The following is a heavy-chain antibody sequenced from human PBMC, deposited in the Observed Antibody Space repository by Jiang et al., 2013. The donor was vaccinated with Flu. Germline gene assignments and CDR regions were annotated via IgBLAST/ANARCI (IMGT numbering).Heavy chain of an antibody. CDR3: AREKRRPTAGPRDFDY. Sequence: QLVESGGGLVKPGGSLRLSCAASGFTFSSYSMNWVRQAPGKGLEWVSSISSSSSYIYYADSVKGRFTISRDNAKNSLYLQMNSLRAEDTAVYYCAREKRRPTAGPRDFDYWGQGTLVTVSS. V-gene: IGHV3-21*01. CDR2: ISSSSSYI. J-gene: IGHJ4*02. D-gene: IGHD6-13*01. CDR1: GFTFSSYS.